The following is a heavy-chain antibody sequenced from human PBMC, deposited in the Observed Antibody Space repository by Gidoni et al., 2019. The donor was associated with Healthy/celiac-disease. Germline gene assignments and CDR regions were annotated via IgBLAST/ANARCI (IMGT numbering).Heavy chain of an antibody. D-gene: IGHD1-7*01. CDR1: GGSISRYY. CDR2: IYYSGST. V-gene: IGHV4-59*01. J-gene: IGHJ5*02. CDR3: ARDMRTGTTRGNWFDP. Sequence: QVQLQESGAGLVKPSETLSLTCNVSGGSISRYYWSWIRQPPGKGLEWIGYIYYSGSTNYNPALKSRVTISVDTSKNQFSLKLSSVTAADTAVYYCARDMRTGTTRGNWFDPWGQGTLVTVSS.